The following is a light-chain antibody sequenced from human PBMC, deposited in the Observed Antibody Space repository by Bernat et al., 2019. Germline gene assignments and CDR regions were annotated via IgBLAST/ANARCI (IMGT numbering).Light chain of an antibody. J-gene: IGLJ2*01. Sequence: QSVLSQPPSASGTPGQRVTISCSGSSSNIGTNTVSWYQQLPGTGPKLLSYNDDQRPSGVPDRFSGSKSGTSASLAINGLQSEDEADYYCAAWDGSLDGLVVFGGGTKLTVL. CDR3: AAWDGSLDGLVV. V-gene: IGLV1-44*01. CDR2: NDD. CDR1: SSNIGTNT.